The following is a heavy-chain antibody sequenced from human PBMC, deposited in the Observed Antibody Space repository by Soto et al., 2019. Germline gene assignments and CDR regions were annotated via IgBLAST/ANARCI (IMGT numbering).Heavy chain of an antibody. Sequence: PGGSLRLSCAASGFTFGSYWMSWVRQAPGKGLEWVAAISGSGGNAYYADSVKGRFTISRDNSKNTVYLQVSKLRAEDTAIYYCAAATTWNFHFPYWGQGTQVTVSS. V-gene: IGHV3-23*01. CDR2: ISGSGGNA. J-gene: IGHJ4*02. CDR3: AAATTWNFHFPY. CDR1: GFTFGSYW. D-gene: IGHD1-7*01.